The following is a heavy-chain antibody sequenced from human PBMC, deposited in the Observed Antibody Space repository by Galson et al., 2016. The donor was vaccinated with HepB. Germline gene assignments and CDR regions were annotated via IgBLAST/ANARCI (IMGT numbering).Heavy chain of an antibody. V-gene: IGHV4-39*01. Sequence: SETLSLTCTVSGDSINKSGHYWGWVRQSPGKGLEWLGTIYHFGSTYNNPSLQRRATLSIDTSGRQFSLSLVSVTAADTAVYFCVRHQVGDIAARFLFDVWGQGTMVTVSS. D-gene: IGHD6-6*01. J-gene: IGHJ3*01. CDR1: GDSINKSGHY. CDR2: IYHFGST. CDR3: VRHQVGDIAARFLFDV.